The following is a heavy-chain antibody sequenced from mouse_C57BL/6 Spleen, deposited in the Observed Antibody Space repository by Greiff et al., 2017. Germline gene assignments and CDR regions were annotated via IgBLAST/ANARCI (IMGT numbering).Heavy chain of an antibody. V-gene: IGHV1-61*01. CDR2: IYPSDSET. CDR3: ARSGFVYYGSLYAMDY. Sequence: VQLQQPGAELVRPGSSVKLSCKASGYTFTSYWMDWVKQRPGQGLEWIGNIYPSDSETHYNQKFKDKATLTVDKSSSTAYMQLSSLTSEDSAVYYCARSGFVYYGSLYAMDYWGQGTSVTVSS. D-gene: IGHD1-1*01. J-gene: IGHJ4*01. CDR1: GYTFTSYW.